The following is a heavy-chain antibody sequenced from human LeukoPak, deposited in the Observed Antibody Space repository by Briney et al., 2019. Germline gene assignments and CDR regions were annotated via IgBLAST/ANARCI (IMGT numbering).Heavy chain of an antibody. CDR2: IYSGGST. Sequence: GGSLRLSCAASGFTVSSNYMSWVRQAPGKGLEWVSIIYSGGSTYYADSVKGRFTISRDNSKNTLYLQMNSLRAEDTAVYYCAKDMGYCSGGSCDPYYYYGVDVWGQGTTVTVSS. CDR1: GFTVSSNY. V-gene: IGHV3-66*01. D-gene: IGHD2-15*01. CDR3: AKDMGYCSGGSCDPYYYYGVDV. J-gene: IGHJ6*02.